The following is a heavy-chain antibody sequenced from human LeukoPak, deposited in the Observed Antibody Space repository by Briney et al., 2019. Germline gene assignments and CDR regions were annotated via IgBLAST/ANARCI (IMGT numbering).Heavy chain of an antibody. CDR3: ARDSSGSYYHEANWFDP. Sequence: GGSLRLSCAASGFTFSSYSMNWVRQAPGKGLEWVSSISSSSSNIYYADSVKGRFTISRDNAKNSLYLQMNSLRAEDTAVYYCARDSSGSYYHEANWFDPWGQGTLVTVSS. D-gene: IGHD3-10*01. J-gene: IGHJ5*02. CDR2: ISSSSSNI. CDR1: GFTFSSYS. V-gene: IGHV3-21*01.